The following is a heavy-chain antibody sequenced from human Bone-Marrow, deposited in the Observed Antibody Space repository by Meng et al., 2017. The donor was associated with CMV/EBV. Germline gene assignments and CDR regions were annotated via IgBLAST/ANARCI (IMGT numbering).Heavy chain of an antibody. CDR2: IIPILGIA. Sequence: SVKVSCKASGGTFSSYTISWVRQAPGQGLEWMGRIIPILGIANYAQKFQGRVTITADKSTRPAYMELSSLRSEDPAVYYCASNNDFWSGYYYYYGRYVWGQRTTVVVSS. CDR1: GGTFSSYT. J-gene: IGHJ6*01. V-gene: IGHV1-69*02. D-gene: IGHD3-3*01. CDR3: ASNNDFWSGYYYYYGRYV.